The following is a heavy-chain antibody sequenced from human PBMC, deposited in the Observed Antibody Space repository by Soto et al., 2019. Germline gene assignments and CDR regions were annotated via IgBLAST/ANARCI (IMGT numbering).Heavy chain of an antibody. CDR2: ISAYNTNT. J-gene: IGHJ4*02. Sequence: QVQLVQSGAEVKKPGASVKVSCKTSGYTFTSYHISWVRQAPGQGLEWRGWISAYNTNTNYAQKFQGRVTMTTDTLTSTAYMELRSLGSDDTAVYYCARDTPPTDYWGQGTLVTLSS. CDR1: GYTFTSYH. V-gene: IGHV1-18*01. CDR3: ARDTPPTDY.